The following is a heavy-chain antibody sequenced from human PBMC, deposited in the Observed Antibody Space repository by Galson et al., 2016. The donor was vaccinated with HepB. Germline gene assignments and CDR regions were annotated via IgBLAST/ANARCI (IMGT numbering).Heavy chain of an antibody. V-gene: IGHV3-7*01. Sequence: SLRLSCAASGFIFSNHAMMWVRQAPGKGLEWVANIKPDGTTKNYVGSVRGRFTIARDNAKNSLYLQMNSLRPEDTATYYCARPVSADEGLGNWGQGTLVTVSS. J-gene: IGHJ4*02. CDR3: ARPVSADEGLGN. CDR2: IKPDGTTK. CDR1: GFIFSNHA. D-gene: IGHD2-8*01.